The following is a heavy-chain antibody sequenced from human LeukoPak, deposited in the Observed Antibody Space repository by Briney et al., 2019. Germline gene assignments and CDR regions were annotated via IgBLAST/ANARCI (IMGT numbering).Heavy chain of an antibody. D-gene: IGHD1-26*01. J-gene: IGHJ4*02. V-gene: IGHV3-30*14. CDR2: MSYDGSSK. CDR1: GFTFSRYA. Sequence: PGGSLRLSCAASGFTFSRYAMHWVRQAPGKGLEWVALMSYDGSSKYYADSVKGRFTISRDNSKNTLYLQMNSLRAEDTAVYYCASGNSGSYYYFDYWGQGTLVTVSS. CDR3: ASGNSGSYYYFDY.